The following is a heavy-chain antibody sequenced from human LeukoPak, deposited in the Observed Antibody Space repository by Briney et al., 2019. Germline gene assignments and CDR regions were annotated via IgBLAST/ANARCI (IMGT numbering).Heavy chain of an antibody. J-gene: IGHJ3*02. CDR3: ARDKKLMVRGVIITADAFDI. CDR1: GFTVGSNY. V-gene: IGHV3-66*01. Sequence: GGSLRLSCAASGFTVGSNYMSWVRQAPGKGLEWVSVIYSGGSTYYADSVKGRFTISRDNSKNTLYLQMNSLRAEDTAVYYCARDKKLMVRGVIITADAFDIWGQGTMVTVSS. D-gene: IGHD3-10*01. CDR2: IYSGGST.